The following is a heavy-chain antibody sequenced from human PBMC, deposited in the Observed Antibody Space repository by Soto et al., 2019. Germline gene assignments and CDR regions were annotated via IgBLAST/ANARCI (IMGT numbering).Heavy chain of an antibody. V-gene: IGHV1-69*13. CDR1: GGTFSSYA. D-gene: IGHD5-18*01. CDR3: ASILRVEVDTISYPYYFDY. Sequence: SVKVSCKASGGTFSSYAISWVRQAPGQGLEWMGGIIPIFGTANYAQKFQGRVTITADESTSTAYMELSSLRSEDTAVYYCASILRVEVDTISYPYYFDYWGQGTLVTAPQ. CDR2: IIPIFGTA. J-gene: IGHJ4*02.